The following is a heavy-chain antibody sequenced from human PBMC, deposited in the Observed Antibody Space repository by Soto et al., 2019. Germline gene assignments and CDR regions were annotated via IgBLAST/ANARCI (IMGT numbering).Heavy chain of an antibody. V-gene: IGHV4-61*01. CDR1: GGSVSSGSYY. J-gene: IGHJ5*02. CDR2: IYYSGST. CDR3: ARAGYCSGGSCYPNWFDP. D-gene: IGHD2-15*01. Sequence: PSETLSLTCTVSGGSVSSGSYYWSWIRQPPGEGLEWIAYIYYSGSTSYNPSLKSRVTISVDTSKNQFSLKLSSVTAADTAVYYCARAGYCSGGSCYPNWFDPWGQGTLVTVPQ.